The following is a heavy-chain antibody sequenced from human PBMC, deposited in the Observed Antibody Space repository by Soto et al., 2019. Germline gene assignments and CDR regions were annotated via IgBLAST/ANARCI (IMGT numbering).Heavy chain of an antibody. D-gene: IGHD3-22*01. CDR2: ISSSSSTI. Sequence: XGSLRLSCAASGFTFSSYSMNWVRQAPGKGLEWVSYISSSSSTIYYADSVKGRFTISRDNAKNSLYLQMNSLRDEDTAVYYCARDYYDSSGPSRFDPWGQGPLVTVSS. V-gene: IGHV3-48*02. CDR1: GFTFSSYS. J-gene: IGHJ5*02. CDR3: ARDYYDSSGPSRFDP.